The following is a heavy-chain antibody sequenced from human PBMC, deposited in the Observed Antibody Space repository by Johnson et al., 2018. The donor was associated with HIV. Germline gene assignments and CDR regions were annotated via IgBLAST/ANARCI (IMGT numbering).Heavy chain of an antibody. CDR1: GLRVSINY. Sequence: VQLVESGGGLIQPGGSLRLSCAVSGLRVSINYITWVRQAPGKGLEWVSVIHSGGSTYYADSVEGRFTISRDNSKNTVLLQMNSLRVEDTAVYYCARGGHCGGDCAGAKQALDIWGQGTRVTVSS. D-gene: IGHD2-21*01. CDR3: ARGGHCGGDCAGAKQALDI. CDR2: IHSGGST. J-gene: IGHJ3*02. V-gene: IGHV3-53*01.